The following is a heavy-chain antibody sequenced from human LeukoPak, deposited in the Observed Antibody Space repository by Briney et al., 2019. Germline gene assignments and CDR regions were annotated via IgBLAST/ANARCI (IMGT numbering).Heavy chain of an antibody. CDR3: ARVLVVVPGNNWFDP. V-gene: IGHV4-31*03. D-gene: IGHD2-2*01. CDR1: GGSISSGGYY. Sequence: PSETLSLTCTVSGGSISSGGYYWSWIRQHPGKGLEWIGYIYYSGSTYYNPSLKSRVTISVDTSKNQFSLTLSSVTAGDTAVYYCARVLVVVPGNNWFDPWGQGTLVTVSS. J-gene: IGHJ5*02. CDR2: IYYSGST.